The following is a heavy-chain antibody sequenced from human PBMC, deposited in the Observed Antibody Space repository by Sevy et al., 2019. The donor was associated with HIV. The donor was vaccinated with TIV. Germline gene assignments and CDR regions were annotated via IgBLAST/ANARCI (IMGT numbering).Heavy chain of an antibody. CDR1: GFTFSSYG. Sequence: GGSLRLSCAASGFTFSSYGMHWVRQAPGKGLEWVAVIWYDGSNKYYADSVKGRFTISRDNSKNTLYLQMNSLRAEDTAVYYCAREAIAVAGGYYYYYGMDVWGQRTTVTVSS. CDR3: AREAIAVAGGYYYYYGMDV. V-gene: IGHV3-33*01. CDR2: IWYDGSNK. J-gene: IGHJ6*02. D-gene: IGHD6-19*01.